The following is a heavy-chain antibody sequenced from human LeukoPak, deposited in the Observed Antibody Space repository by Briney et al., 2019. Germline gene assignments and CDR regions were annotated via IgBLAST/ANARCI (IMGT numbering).Heavy chain of an antibody. CDR3: ARGTSGYSSRGNWFDP. D-gene: IGHD6-13*01. Sequence: GGSLRLSCAASGFTFSSYSMNWVRQAPGRGLEWVSSISSSSSYIYYADSVKGRLTISRDNAKNSLYLQMNSLRAEDTAVYYCARGTSGYSSRGNWFDPWDQGTLVTVSS. CDR1: GFTFSSYS. CDR2: ISSSSSYI. J-gene: IGHJ5*02. V-gene: IGHV3-21*01.